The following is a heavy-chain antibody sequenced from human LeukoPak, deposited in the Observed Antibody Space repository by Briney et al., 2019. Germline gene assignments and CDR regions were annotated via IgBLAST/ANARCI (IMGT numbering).Heavy chain of an antibody. V-gene: IGHV4-34*01. CDR2: IYHTGDT. CDR3: ARNIVVVPAAIERDDAFDI. D-gene: IGHD2-2*01. J-gene: IGHJ3*02. CDR1: GVSFSDYY. Sequence: SETLSLTCGVHGVSFSDYYWGWIRQSPGKGLEWIGEIYHTGDTHYNPSLKSRVTISIDTSKNQFSLKLSSVTAADTAVYYCARNIVVVPAAIERDDAFDIWGQGTMVTVSS.